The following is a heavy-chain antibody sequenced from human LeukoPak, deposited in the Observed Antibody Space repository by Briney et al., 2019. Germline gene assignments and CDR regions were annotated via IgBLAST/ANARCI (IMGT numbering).Heavy chain of an antibody. CDR2: MYTSGST. V-gene: IGHV4-4*07. CDR3: AREGGPGGDYGSIDS. Sequence: PSETLSLTCSVSGGSISSYYWSWIRQPAGKQPEWIGRMYTSGSTYYNPSLKSRVTMSADTSKNQFSLKLSSVTAADTSVYYCAREGGPGGDYGSIDSWGQGTLVTVSS. J-gene: IGHJ4*02. CDR1: GGSISSYY. D-gene: IGHD4-17*01.